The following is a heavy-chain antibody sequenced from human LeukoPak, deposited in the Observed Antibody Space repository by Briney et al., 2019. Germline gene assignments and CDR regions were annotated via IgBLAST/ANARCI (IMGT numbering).Heavy chain of an antibody. D-gene: IGHD6-13*01. CDR2: IFRRDSET. Sequence: GESLSISCEGSGYRFTSYWIAWVRHMPGKGLQWMGVIFRRDSETRYSPSLQGQMTISADRSINTAYLQWSSLKASDTGIYYCARVGRLAAGAGDSWGQGTLVTVSS. CDR3: ARVGRLAAGAGDS. V-gene: IGHV5-51*01. J-gene: IGHJ4*02. CDR1: GYRFTSYW.